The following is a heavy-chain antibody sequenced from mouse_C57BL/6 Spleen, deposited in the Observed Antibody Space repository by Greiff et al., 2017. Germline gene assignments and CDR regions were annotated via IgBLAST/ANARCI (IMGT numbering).Heavy chain of an antibody. V-gene: IGHV1-52*01. CDR3: ARSGPYFDY. CDR2: IDPSDSAT. CDR1: GYTFPSYW. D-gene: IGHD3-2*02. J-gene: IGHJ2*01. Sequence: QVQLQQPGAELVRPGSSVKLSCKASGYTFPSYWMHWVKQRPIQGLEWIGNIDPSDSATHYNQKFKDKATLTVDQSSSTAYMQLSSLTSEDSAGYYCARSGPYFDYWGQGTTLTVSS.